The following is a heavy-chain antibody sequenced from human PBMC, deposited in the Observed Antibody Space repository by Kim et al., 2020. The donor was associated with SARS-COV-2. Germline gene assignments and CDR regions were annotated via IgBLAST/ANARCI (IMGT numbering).Heavy chain of an antibody. V-gene: IGHV1-8*01. J-gene: IGHJ5*02. CDR2: MNPNSGNT. D-gene: IGHD3-10*01. CDR1: GYTFTSYD. Sequence: ASVKVSCKASGYTFTSYDINWVRQATGQGLEWMGWMNPNSGNTGYAQKFQGRVTMTRNTSISTAYMELSSLRSEDTAVYYCARGNSGLLWFGTQRDWFDPWGQGTLVTVSS. CDR3: ARGNSGLLWFGTQRDWFDP.